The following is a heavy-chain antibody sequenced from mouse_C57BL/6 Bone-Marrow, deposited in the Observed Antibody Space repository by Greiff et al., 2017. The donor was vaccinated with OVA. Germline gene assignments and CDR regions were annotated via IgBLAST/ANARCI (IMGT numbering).Heavy chain of an antibody. CDR2: INYDGSST. CDR3: ARDLLRGYFDY. J-gene: IGHJ2*01. CDR1: GFTFSDYY. V-gene: IGHV5-16*01. Sequence: EVKLVESEGGLVQPGSSMKLSCTASGFTFSDYYMAWVRQVPEKGLEWVANINYDGSSTYYLDSLKSRFIISRDNAKNILYLQMSSLKSEDTAAYYCARDLLRGYFDYWGQGTTLTVSS.